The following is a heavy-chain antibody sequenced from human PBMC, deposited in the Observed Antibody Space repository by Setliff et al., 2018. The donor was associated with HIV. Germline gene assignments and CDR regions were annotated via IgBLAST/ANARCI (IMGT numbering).Heavy chain of an antibody. V-gene: IGHV4-59*08. J-gene: IGHJ5*02. Sequence: PAENLSLTCTVSGASISSYYWSWLRQPPGKGLEWLGYIYHSGGVNYNPSLKGRGTISLDTSKNQFSLRLTSVPAADTAVYYCARRGYSGYASGWFGPWGQGTLVTVSS. CDR1: GASISSYY. D-gene: IGHD5-12*01. CDR2: IYHSGGV. CDR3: ARRGYSGYASGWFGP.